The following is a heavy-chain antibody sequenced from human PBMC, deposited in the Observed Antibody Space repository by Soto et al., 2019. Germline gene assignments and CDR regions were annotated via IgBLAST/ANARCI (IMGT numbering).Heavy chain of an antibody. V-gene: IGHV1-69*08. CDR3: ARDVSSGWGYPDY. D-gene: IGHD6-19*01. J-gene: IGHJ4*02. CDR1: GGTFSSYT. CDR2: IIPILGIA. Sequence: QVQLVQSGAEVKKPGSSVKVSCKASGGTFSSYTISWVRQAPGQGLEWMGRIIPILGIANYAQKFQGRVTITADKSTSTAYMELSRLRSEDTAVYYCARDVSSGWGYPDYWGQGTMVTVSS.